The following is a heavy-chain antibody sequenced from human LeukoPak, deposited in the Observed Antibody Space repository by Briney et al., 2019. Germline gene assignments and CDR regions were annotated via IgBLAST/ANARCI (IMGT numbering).Heavy chain of an antibody. Sequence: SETLSLTCTVSGGSISSGDYYWSWIRQPPGKGLEWIGYIYYSGSTYYNPSLKSRVTISVDTSKNQFSLKLSSVTAADTAVYYCARGGTDDAFDIWGQGTMVTVSS. D-gene: IGHD1-1*01. V-gene: IGHV4-30-4*01. J-gene: IGHJ3*02. CDR2: IYYSGST. CDR3: ARGGTDDAFDI. CDR1: GGSISSGDYY.